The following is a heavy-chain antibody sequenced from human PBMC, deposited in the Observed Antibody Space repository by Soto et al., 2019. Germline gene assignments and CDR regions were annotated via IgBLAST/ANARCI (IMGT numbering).Heavy chain of an antibody. CDR3: ARGTTSMVNAFDI. J-gene: IGHJ3*02. D-gene: IGHD5-18*01. CDR2: INGDGSTT. CDR1: GFTFSSHW. V-gene: IGHV3-74*01. Sequence: EVQLVESGGGLVQPGGSLRLSCAASGFTFSSHWMHWVRQAPGKGLVWVSRINGDGSTTNHADSVKGRFTISRDNAKNTLYPQMNSLRAEDTAVYYCARGTTSMVNAFDIWGQGTMVTVSS.